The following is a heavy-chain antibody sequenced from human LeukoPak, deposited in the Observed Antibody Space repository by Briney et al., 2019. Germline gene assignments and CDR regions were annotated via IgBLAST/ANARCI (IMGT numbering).Heavy chain of an antibody. Sequence: GGSLRLSCAASGFTFSSYGMHWVRQAPGKGLEWVAFIRYVGSNKYYADSVKGRFTISRDNSKNTLYLQMNSLRAEDTAVYYCAKDRAYCFDYWGQGTLVTVSS. CDR3: AKDRAYCFDY. J-gene: IGHJ4*02. V-gene: IGHV3-30*02. D-gene: IGHD3-10*01. CDR2: IRYVGSNK. CDR1: GFTFSSYG.